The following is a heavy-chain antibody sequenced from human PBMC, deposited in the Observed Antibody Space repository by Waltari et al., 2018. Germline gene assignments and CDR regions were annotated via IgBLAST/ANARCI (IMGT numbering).Heavy chain of an antibody. CDR2: IWYDGSNK. CDR3: AKDLGSRAYGMDV. Sequence: QVQLVESGGGVVQPGRSLRLSCAASGFTFSSYGMHWVRQAPGKGREWVAVIWYDGSNKYYADSVKGRFTISRDNSKNTLYLQMNSLRAEDTAMYYCAKDLGSRAYGMDVWGQGTTVTVSS. CDR1: GFTFSSYG. D-gene: IGHD3-10*01. J-gene: IGHJ6*02. V-gene: IGHV3-30*18.